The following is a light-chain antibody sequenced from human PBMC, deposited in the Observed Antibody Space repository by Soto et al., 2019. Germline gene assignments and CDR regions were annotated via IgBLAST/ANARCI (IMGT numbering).Light chain of an antibody. Sequence: EIVLPQSPATLSSSPGERATLSCRASQSVSSYLAWYQQKPGQAPRLLIYDASNRATGIPARFSGSGSGTDFTLTISSLEPEDLAVYYCQHRSNWQTFGQGTKLEIK. CDR2: DAS. CDR1: QSVSSY. V-gene: IGKV3-11*01. J-gene: IGKJ2*01. CDR3: QHRSNWQT.